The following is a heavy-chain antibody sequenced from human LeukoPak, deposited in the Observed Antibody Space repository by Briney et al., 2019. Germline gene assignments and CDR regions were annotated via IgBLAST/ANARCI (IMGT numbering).Heavy chain of an antibody. V-gene: IGHV1-2*02. Sequence: ASVKVSCKASGYTFTGYYMHWVRQAPGQGLEWMGWINPNSGGTNYAQDFHGRVTMTRDTSISTAYMELSRLRSDDTAVYHCARAGDSGNLAWGQGTLVTVSS. CDR3: ARAGDSGNLA. CDR2: INPNSGGT. D-gene: IGHD1-26*01. CDR1: GYTFTGYY. J-gene: IGHJ5*02.